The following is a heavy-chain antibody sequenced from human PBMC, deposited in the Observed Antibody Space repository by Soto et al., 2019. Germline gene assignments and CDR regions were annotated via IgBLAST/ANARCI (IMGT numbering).Heavy chain of an antibody. CDR3: ARPGNYYGSGSHFDY. J-gene: IGHJ4*02. D-gene: IGHD3-10*01. V-gene: IGHV4-59*08. Sequence: SETLSLTCTVSGGSISSYYWSWIRQPPGKGLEWIGNIYYSGSTNYNPSLKRRVTISVDTSKNQFSLKLSSVTAADTAVYYCARPGNYYGSGSHFDYWGQGTLVTVSS. CDR1: GGSISSYY. CDR2: IYYSGST.